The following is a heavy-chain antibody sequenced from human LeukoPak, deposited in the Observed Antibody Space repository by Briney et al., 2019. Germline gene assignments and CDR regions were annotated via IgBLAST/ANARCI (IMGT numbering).Heavy chain of an antibody. CDR3: TRDLGGYGDYGTNFDY. Sequence: GGSLRLSCAASGFTFSAYEMNWVRQAPGKGLEWVSYIGSSGSTVYYADSVKGRFTISRDNAKKSLFLQMNSLRAGDTAVYYCTRDLGGYGDYGTNFDYWGQGTLVTVSS. D-gene: IGHD4-17*01. CDR1: GFTFSAYE. V-gene: IGHV3-48*03. J-gene: IGHJ4*02. CDR2: IGSSGSTV.